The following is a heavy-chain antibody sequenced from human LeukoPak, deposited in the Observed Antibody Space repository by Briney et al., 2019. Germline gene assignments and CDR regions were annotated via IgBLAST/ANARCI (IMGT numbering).Heavy chain of an antibody. J-gene: IGHJ5*02. CDR1: GGSISSTTYY. CDR3: ARRWDGPTNWFDP. Sequence: PSETLSLTCTVSGGSISSTTYYWGWIRQPPGKGLEWIGSIYYSGSTYYNPSLKSRVTISVDTSTNQFSLNVTSVTAADTAVYYCARRWDGPTNWFDPWGQGTLVTVSS. V-gene: IGHV4-39*01. D-gene: IGHD1-26*01. CDR2: IYYSGST.